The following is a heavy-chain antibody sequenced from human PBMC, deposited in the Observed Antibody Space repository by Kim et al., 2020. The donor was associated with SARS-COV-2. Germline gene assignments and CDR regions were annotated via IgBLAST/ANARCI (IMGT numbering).Heavy chain of an antibody. CDR3: AHRRPTYYDFGSGYSYNWFDP. CDR2: IYWDDDK. J-gene: IGHJ5*02. Sequence: KAMEGLALIYWDDDKRYSHSLKGRLTITKDTSKNQVVLTMTNMDPVDTATYYCAHRRPTYYDFGSGYSYNWFDPWGQGTLVTVSS. D-gene: IGHD3-3*01. V-gene: IGHV2-5*02.